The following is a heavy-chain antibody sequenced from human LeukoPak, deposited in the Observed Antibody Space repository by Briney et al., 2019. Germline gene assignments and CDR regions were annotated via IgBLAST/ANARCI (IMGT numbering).Heavy chain of an antibody. V-gene: IGHV4-39*01. J-gene: IGHJ4*02. CDR2: IYHSGST. Sequence: SETLSLTCTVSGGAISSSSHYWGWIRQPPGKGLEWIGSIYHSGSTVYNPSLKSRVTISVDTSKNQFSLKLSSVTAADTAVYYCARGGGRDGYNYPDYWGQGTLVTVSS. CDR1: GGAISSSSHY. CDR3: ARGGGRDGYNYPDY. D-gene: IGHD5-24*01.